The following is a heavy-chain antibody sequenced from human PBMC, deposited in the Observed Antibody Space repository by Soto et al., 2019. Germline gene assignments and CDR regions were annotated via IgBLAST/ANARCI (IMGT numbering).Heavy chain of an antibody. CDR3: AKGIQLWADAFDI. D-gene: IGHD5-18*01. J-gene: IGHJ3*02. Sequence: LRLSCAASGFTFDDYAMHWVRQAPGKGLEWVSGISWNSGSIGYADSVKGRFTISRDNAKKYLYLQMNSLRAEDTALYYCAKGIQLWADAFDIWGQGTMATVSS. CDR2: ISWNSGSI. CDR1: GFTFDDYA. V-gene: IGHV3-9*01.